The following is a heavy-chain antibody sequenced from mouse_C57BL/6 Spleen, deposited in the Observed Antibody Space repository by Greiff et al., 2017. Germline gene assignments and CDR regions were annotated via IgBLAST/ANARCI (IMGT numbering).Heavy chain of an antibody. V-gene: IGHV1-15*01. CDR2: IDPETGGT. J-gene: IGHJ3*01. CDR1: GYTFTDYE. Sequence: QVQLQQSGAELVRPGASVTLSCKASGYTFTDYEMHWVKQTPVHGLEWIGAIDPETGGTAYNQKFKGKATLTADKSSSTAYMELRSLTSEDSAVFYCTRWILRYQGFAYRGQGTLVTVSA. D-gene: IGHD1-1*01. CDR3: TRWILRYQGFAY.